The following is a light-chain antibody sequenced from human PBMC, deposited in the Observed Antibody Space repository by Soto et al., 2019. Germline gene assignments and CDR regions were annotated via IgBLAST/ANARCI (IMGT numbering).Light chain of an antibody. Sequence: QSALTQPASVSGSPGQSITISCTGTSSDVGAYNYVSWYQQRPGKVPKLMIYDVNNRPSGVSNRFSGSKSGNTASLNISGLQAEDEGDYYCSSHTTRSTQFFGTGTKLTVL. CDR2: DVN. CDR3: SSHTTRSTQF. J-gene: IGLJ1*01. V-gene: IGLV2-14*01. CDR1: SSDVGAYNY.